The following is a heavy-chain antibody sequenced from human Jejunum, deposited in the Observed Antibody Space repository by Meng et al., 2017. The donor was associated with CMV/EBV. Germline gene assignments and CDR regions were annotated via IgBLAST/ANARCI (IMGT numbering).Heavy chain of an antibody. J-gene: IGHJ4*02. V-gene: IGHV3-15*01. Sequence: FTFDNALMTWVRQTPGRGLEWVGLIKSKTDGGTTDYAAPVKGRFTISRDDSKNTMFLQMNSLKTEDAALYYCATGAGLGNPYYFDYWGQGTLVTVSS. CDR3: ATGAGLGNPYYFDY. CDR2: IKSKTDGGTT. D-gene: IGHD3-10*01. CDR1: FTFDNAL.